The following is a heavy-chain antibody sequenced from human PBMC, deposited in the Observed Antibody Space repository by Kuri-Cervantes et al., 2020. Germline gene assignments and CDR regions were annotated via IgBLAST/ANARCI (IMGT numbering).Heavy chain of an antibody. D-gene: IGHD3-16*01. V-gene: IGHV3-48*01. CDR1: GFTFSSYS. Sequence: GGSLRLSCAASGFTFSSYSMNWVRQAPGKGLEWVSSISSSSSTIYYADSVKGRFTISRGNSMNTLYLQMNSLRLEDTAVYYCARGGGGEWSNYYYYMDVWGQGTTVTVSS. CDR3: ARGGGGEWSNYYYYMDV. CDR2: ISSSSSTI. J-gene: IGHJ6*03.